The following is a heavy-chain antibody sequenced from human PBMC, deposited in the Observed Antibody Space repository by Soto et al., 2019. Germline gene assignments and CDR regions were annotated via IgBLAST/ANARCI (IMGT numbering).Heavy chain of an antibody. V-gene: IGHV1-69*13. CDR3: ARGIASYYDSSGYTT. CDR1: GGTFSSYA. CDR2: IIPIFGTA. J-gene: IGHJ5*02. D-gene: IGHD3-22*01. Sequence: SVKVSCKASGGTFSSYAISWVRQAPGQGLEWMGGIIPIFGTANYAQKFQGRVTITADESTSTAYMELSSLRSEDTAVYYCARGIASYYDSSGYTTWGQGTLVTVSS.